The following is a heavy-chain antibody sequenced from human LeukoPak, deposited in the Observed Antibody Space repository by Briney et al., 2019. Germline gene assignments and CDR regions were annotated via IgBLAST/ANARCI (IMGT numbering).Heavy chain of an antibody. CDR2: ISGSGDST. D-gene: IGHD6-19*01. J-gene: IGHJ4*02. V-gene: IGHV3-23*01. CDR3: AKDQGSGWYRVDFDY. Sequence: PGGSLRLSCAASGFTFSSYAMSWVRQAPGKGLEWVSTISGSGDSTYYADSVKGRFTISRDNSKNTLYLQMNSLRAEDTAVYYCAKDQGSGWYRVDFDYWGQGTLVTVSS. CDR1: GFTFSSYA.